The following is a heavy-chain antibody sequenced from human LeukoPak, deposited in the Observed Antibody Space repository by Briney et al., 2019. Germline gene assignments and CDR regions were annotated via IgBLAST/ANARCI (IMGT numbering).Heavy chain of an antibody. V-gene: IGHV3-53*01. CDR3: ARTYVVVTATYAFDI. CDR1: GFIVSNNY. D-gene: IGHD2-21*02. Sequence: GGSLRLSCAASGFIVSNNYINWVRQAPGKGLEWVSVIYSGGSTYYADSVKGRFTISRDNSKNTLYLQMNSLRAEDTAVYYCARTYVVVTATYAFDIWGQGTMVTVSS. CDR2: IYSGGST. J-gene: IGHJ3*02.